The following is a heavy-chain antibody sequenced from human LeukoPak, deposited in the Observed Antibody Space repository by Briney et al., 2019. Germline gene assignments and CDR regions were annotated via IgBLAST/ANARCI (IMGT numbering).Heavy chain of an antibody. D-gene: IGHD3-10*01. CDR2: INHSWGT. J-gene: IGHJ4*02. CDR3: AASLWFGIYPDY. CDR1: GESFSGYY. Sequence: SETLSLTCAVYGESFSGYYWSWIRQPPGKGLEWIGEINHSWGTKYNPSLKSRVTISVDTSKNHLSLNLNSVTAADTAVYYCAASLWFGIYPDYWGQGTLVTVSS. V-gene: IGHV4-34*01.